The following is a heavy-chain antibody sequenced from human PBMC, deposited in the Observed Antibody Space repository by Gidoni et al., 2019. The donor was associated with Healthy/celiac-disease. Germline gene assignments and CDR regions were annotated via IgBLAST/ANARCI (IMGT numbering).Heavy chain of an antibody. V-gene: IGHV4-59*01. Sequence: QVQLQESGPGLVKPSETLSLTCTVSGGSISSYYWSWIRQPPGKGLEWIGYIYYSGSTTYNPSLKSRVTISVDTSKNQFSLKLSSVTAADTAVYYCARGRLDTVTLFGLYYYGMDVWGQGTTVTVSS. CDR1: GGSISSYY. J-gene: IGHJ6*02. CDR2: IYYSGST. D-gene: IGHD4-17*01. CDR3: ARGRLDTVTLFGLYYYGMDV.